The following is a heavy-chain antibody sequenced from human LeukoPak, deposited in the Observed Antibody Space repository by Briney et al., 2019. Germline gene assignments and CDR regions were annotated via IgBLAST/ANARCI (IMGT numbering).Heavy chain of an antibody. CDR2: TYYSGST. V-gene: IGHV4-59*08. CDR1: GGSVISPY. D-gene: IGHD3-22*01. J-gene: IGHJ4*02. Sequence: PSEAPSLTCTVSGGSVISPYWSWRRQPLGEGLEWSGSTYYSGSTDTIRSLKSRVTISIDTSKNAFSMKLTSVSAADTTMYYCARGADLYYYESSAFLDYWGQGTLVTVSS. CDR3: ARGADLYYYESSAFLDY.